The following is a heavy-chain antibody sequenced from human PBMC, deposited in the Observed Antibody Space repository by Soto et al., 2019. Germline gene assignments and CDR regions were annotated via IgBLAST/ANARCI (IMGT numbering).Heavy chain of an antibody. CDR3: ARSVAVPGAHIDY. CDR2: VYYTGST. D-gene: IGHD6-19*01. CDR1: GGSISGSY. Sequence: SETLSLTCSVSGGSISGSYWSWIRRSPGKGLEWLGYVYYTGSTNYSPSLRSRVSISVDTSKNEFSLRLSSVTAADTAVYFCARSVAVPGAHIDYWGQGTQVTVSS. J-gene: IGHJ4*02. V-gene: IGHV4-59*12.